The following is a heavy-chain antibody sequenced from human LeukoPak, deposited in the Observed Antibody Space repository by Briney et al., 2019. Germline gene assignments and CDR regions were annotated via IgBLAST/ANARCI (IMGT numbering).Heavy chain of an antibody. D-gene: IGHD6-13*01. CDR3: ARGRRLAAAGTNFDY. V-gene: IGHV4-59*01. J-gene: IGHJ4*01. CDR1: GGSISSYY. Sequence: PSETLSLTCTVSGGSISSYYWSWIRQPPGKGLEWIGYIYYSGSTNYNPSLKSRVTISVDTSKNQFSLKLSSVTAADTAVYYCARGRRLAAAGTNFDYWGQGTLVTVSS. CDR2: IYYSGST.